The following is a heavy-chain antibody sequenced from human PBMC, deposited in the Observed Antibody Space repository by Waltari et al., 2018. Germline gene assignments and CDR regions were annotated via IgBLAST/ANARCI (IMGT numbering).Heavy chain of an antibody. CDR2: INHRGST. Sequence: QVQLQQWGAGLLKPSETLSLTCAVYGGSFSGYYWSWIRQPPGKGLEWIGEINHRGSTNYNPSLKSRVTISVDTSKNQFSLKLSSVTAADTAVYYCARTHVLRFLEWLYFDYWGQGTLVTVSS. V-gene: IGHV4-34*01. D-gene: IGHD3-3*01. J-gene: IGHJ4*02. CDR3: ARTHVLRFLEWLYFDY. CDR1: GGSFSGYY.